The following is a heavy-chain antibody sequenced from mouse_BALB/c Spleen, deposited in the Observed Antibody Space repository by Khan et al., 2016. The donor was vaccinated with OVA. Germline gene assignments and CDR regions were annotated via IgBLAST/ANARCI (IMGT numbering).Heavy chain of an antibody. CDR1: GSSITSEFA. CDR2: ISYSGTP. Sequence: EVQLQESGPGLVKPSQSLSLTCTVTGSSITSEFAWNWIRQFPGNKLEWMGYISYSGTPRYNPSLKSLNSITRDTSRNQFFLQLNSVTTEDTATYYCARKDYYDYDPFPYWGQGTLVTVSA. V-gene: IGHV3-2*02. J-gene: IGHJ3*01. D-gene: IGHD2-4*01. CDR3: ARKDYYDYDPFPY.